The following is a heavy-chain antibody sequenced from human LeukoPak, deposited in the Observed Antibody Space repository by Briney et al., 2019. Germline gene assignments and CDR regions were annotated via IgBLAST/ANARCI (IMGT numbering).Heavy chain of an antibody. CDR3: AKKGYYDGSGYYMYYFDH. CDR1: GFTFDDYG. CDR2: INWNGGST. J-gene: IGHJ4*02. D-gene: IGHD3-22*01. V-gene: IGHV3-20*04. Sequence: AGGSLRLSCAASGFTFDDYGMSWVRQAPGKGLEWVSGINWNGGSTGYADSVKGRFTISRDNAKNSLYLQMNSLRAEDTAVYYCAKKGYYDGSGYYMYYFDHWGQGTLVTVSS.